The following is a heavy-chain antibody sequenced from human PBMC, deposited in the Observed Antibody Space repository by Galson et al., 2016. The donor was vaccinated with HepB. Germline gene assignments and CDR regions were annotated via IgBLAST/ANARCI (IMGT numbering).Heavy chain of an antibody. CDR3: AKDWGEYMSNQYFDF. D-gene: IGHD2/OR15-2a*01. CDR1: GYTFINYD. CDR2: ISYDGSNT. V-gene: IGHV3-30*18. Sequence: SCKASGYTFINYDINWVRQAPDKGLEWVAVISYDGSNTYYAESVKGRFTTSRDNSKNTLFLQMDSLRLEDTAVYYCAKDWGEYMSNQYFDFWGRGTLVAVSS. J-gene: IGHJ2*01.